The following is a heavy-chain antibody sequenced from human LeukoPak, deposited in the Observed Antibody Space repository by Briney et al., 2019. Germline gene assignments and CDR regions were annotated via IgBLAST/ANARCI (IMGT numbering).Heavy chain of an antibody. V-gene: IGHV3-23*01. D-gene: IGHD3-9*01. CDR2: ISVSGDRT. CDR3: AKCSDILTPLLHY. Sequence: GSLRLSCAAPVFSFRSDAMSSVRQAPRKRLEWVSAISVSGDRTYYADSAWSRFTISTDNSQNTLYLQMNSLRAADTPVYIFAKCSDILTPLLHYWGQGTLVTVSS. J-gene: IGHJ4*02. CDR1: VFSFRSDA.